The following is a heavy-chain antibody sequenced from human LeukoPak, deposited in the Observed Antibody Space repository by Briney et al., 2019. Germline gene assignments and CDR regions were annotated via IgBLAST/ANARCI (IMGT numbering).Heavy chain of an antibody. D-gene: IGHD1-26*01. CDR1: GCSIGTYD. Sequence: SETLSLTCTVSGCSIGTYDWGWIRQSPGKGLEWIGYIDKTGSIYYNPSLYSRVTMSEDTSRKHFSLKLDSVTAADTAIYYCASGPWELDYWGQGTLVTVSS. CDR2: IDKTGSI. V-gene: IGHV4-59*08. CDR3: ASGPWELDY. J-gene: IGHJ4*02.